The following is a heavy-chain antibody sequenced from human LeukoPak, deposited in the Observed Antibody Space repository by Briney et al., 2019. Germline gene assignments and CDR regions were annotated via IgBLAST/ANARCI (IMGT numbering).Heavy chain of an antibody. V-gene: IGHV1-46*01. CDR2: INPSGGST. CDR1: GYTFTSYY. CDR3: ARAPSNNWFDP. J-gene: IGHJ5*02. Sequence: ASVKVSCKASGYTFTSYYMHWVRQAPGQGLEWMGIINPSGGSTSYAQKFQGRVTMTRDMSTSTVYMELSSLRSEDTAVYYCARAPSNNWFDPWGQGTLVTVSS.